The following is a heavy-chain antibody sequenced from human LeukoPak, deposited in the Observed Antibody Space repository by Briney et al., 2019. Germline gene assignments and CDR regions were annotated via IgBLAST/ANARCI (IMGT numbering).Heavy chain of an antibody. Sequence: GESLKISCKGSGYIFISHWIGWVRQMPGKGLEWMGIIYPGDSDTRYSPSFQGQVTISADKSISTAYLQWSSLKASDTAMYYCARGARYCSSTSCYRFGYFDYWGQGTLVTVSS. CDR3: ARGARYCSSTSCYRFGYFDY. CDR1: GYIFISHW. V-gene: IGHV5-51*01. CDR2: IYPGDSDT. D-gene: IGHD2-2*01. J-gene: IGHJ4*02.